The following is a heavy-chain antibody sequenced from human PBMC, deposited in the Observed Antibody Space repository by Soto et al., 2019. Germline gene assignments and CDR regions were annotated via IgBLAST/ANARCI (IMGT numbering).Heavy chain of an antibody. J-gene: IGHJ5*02. CDR1: GGTVISYA. D-gene: IGHD1-20*01. V-gene: IGHV1-69*13. CDR2: IIPIFGTA. Sequence: SVKVSCKPAGGTVISYAISWVRQAPGQGLEWMGGIIPIFGTANYAQKFQGRGTITADESTSTAYMELSSLRSEDTAVYYCARGIYDGYNWNDTPAPGQDWFAPWGQGTLVTVSS. CDR3: ARGIYDGYNWNDTPAPGQDWFAP.